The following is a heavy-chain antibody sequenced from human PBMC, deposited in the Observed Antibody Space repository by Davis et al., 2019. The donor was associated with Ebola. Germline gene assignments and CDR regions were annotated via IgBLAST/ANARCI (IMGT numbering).Heavy chain of an antibody. D-gene: IGHD2-2*01. CDR3: AKDFQLAKDHDAFDI. Sequence: GGSLRLSCAASGFTFSSYGMHWVRQAPGKGLEWVAVISYDGSNKYYADSVKGRFTISRDNSKNTLYLQMNSLRAEDTAVYYCAKDFQLAKDHDAFDIWGQGTMVTVSS. CDR1: GFTFSSYG. CDR2: ISYDGSNK. V-gene: IGHV3-30*18. J-gene: IGHJ3*02.